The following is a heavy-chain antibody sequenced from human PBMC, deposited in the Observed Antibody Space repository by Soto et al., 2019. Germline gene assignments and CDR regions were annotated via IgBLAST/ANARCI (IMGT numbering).Heavy chain of an antibody. V-gene: IGHV3-33*01. CDR3: ARDLSGPLEY. D-gene: IGHD3-16*02. CDR1: GFTFSNYG. Sequence: WGSLRLFCAASGFTFSNYGMHWVRQAPGKGLEWVALLSYDGTNKYYADSVKGRFTVSRDTSKNTLYLQMNSLRAEDTAVYYCARDLSGPLEYSGDGKLVDMSS. J-gene: IGHJ4*03. CDR2: LSYDGTNK.